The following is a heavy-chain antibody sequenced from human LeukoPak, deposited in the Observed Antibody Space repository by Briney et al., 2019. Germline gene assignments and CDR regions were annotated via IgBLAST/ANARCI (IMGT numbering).Heavy chain of an antibody. CDR2: INHSGST. J-gene: IGHJ5*02. V-gene: IGHV4-34*01. Sequence: PSETLSLTCAVYGGSFSGYYWSWIRQPPGKGLEWIGEINHSGSTNYNPSLKSRVTISVDTSKNQFSLKLSSVTAADTAVYYCARVDRGDWFDPRGQGTLVTVSS. CDR3: ARVDRGDWFDP. D-gene: IGHD2-15*01. CDR1: GGSFSGYY.